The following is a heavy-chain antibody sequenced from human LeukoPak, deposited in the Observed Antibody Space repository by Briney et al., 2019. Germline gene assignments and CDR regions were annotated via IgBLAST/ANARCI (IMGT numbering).Heavy chain of an antibody. CDR1: GGSISGYY. V-gene: IGHV4-59*08. J-gene: IGHJ4*02. CDR3: ARHGSHTPVDY. CDR2: IYYSGST. Sequence: SETLSLTCTVSGGSISGYYWSWGRQPPGKGLECIGYIYYSGSTNYNPSLKSRVTISVDTSKNQFSLKLSSVTAADTAVYYCARHGSHTPVDYWGQGTLVTVSS. D-gene: IGHD2-2*02.